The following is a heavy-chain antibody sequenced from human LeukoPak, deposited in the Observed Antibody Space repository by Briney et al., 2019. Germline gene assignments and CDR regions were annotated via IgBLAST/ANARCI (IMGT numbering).Heavy chain of an antibody. J-gene: IGHJ4*02. CDR2: IYYSGTT. CDR3: AGGRSSVLGY. D-gene: IGHD6-19*01. Sequence: XEWIGSIYYSGTTYYNPSLKSRVTISADTSKNQFSLKLSSVTAADTAVYYCAGGRSSVLGYWGQGTLVTVSS. V-gene: IGHV4-39*01.